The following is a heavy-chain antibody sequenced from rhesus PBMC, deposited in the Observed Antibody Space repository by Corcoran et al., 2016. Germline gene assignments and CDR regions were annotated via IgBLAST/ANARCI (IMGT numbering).Heavy chain of an antibody. V-gene: IGHV4-65*01. CDR3: ARVPGYFEF. J-gene: IGHJ1*01. CDR1: GGSVSSSNW. Sequence: QVQLQESGPGLVKPSETLSLTCAVSGGSVSSSNWWSWIRQPPGKGLEWIGYISGSSGNTYYNPSLKSRVTISTDTSKNQFSLKLSSVTAADTAVYYCARVPGYFEFWGQGALVTVSS. CDR2: ISGSSGNT.